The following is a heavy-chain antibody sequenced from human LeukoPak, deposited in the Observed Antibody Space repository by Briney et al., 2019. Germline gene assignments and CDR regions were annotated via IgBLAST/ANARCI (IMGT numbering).Heavy chain of an antibody. Sequence: ASVKVSCKASGYTLTSYYMHWVRLAPGQGLEWMGIINPSGGSTSYAQKFQGRVTMTRDTSTSTVYMELSSLRSEDTAVYYCARDLALVRDGGSFDYYYYMDVWGKGTTVTVSS. J-gene: IGHJ6*03. CDR3: ARDLALVRDGGSFDYYYYMDV. V-gene: IGHV1-46*01. D-gene: IGHD1-26*01. CDR2: INPSGGST. CDR1: GYTLTSYY.